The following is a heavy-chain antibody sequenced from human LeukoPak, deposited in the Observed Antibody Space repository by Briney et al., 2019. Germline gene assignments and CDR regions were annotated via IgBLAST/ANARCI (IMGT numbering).Heavy chain of an antibody. Sequence: SETLSLTCTVSGGSLSGFYWSWIRQSPRLGLEWIGLTYSDGSTMYNPSLTSRVTTSVDTSKNQISLRLTSVTAADTAIYYCARDVVAVPGSDNWFDPWGQGTLVTVSS. CDR3: ARDVVAVPGSDNWFDP. CDR1: GGSLSGFY. J-gene: IGHJ5*02. V-gene: IGHV4-59*01. CDR2: TYSDGST. D-gene: IGHD6-19*01.